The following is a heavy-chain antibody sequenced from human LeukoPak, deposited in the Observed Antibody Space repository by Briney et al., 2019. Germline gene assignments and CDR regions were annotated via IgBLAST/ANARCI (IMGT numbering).Heavy chain of an antibody. J-gene: IGHJ4*02. CDR3: AKLVVVPAAIVRGDY. CDR1: GFTFSIYA. V-gene: IGHV3-23*01. Sequence: GGSLRLSCAASGFTFSIYAMNWVRQAPGKGLEWVSFISGSGDTTYYADSVKGRFTISRDNSKNTLYLQMNSLRAEDTAVYYCAKLVVVPAAIVRGDYWGQGTLVTVSS. D-gene: IGHD2-2*01. CDR2: ISGSGDTT.